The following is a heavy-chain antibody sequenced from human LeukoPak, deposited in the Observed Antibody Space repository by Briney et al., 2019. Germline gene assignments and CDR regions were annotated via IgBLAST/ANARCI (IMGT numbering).Heavy chain of an antibody. CDR3: AKGVDY. CDR2: ISYDGSNK. V-gene: IGHV3-30*18. CDR1: GFTFSGYG. J-gene: IGHJ4*02. Sequence: GGSLRLSCAASGFTFSGYGIHWVRQAPGKGLEWVAVISYDGSNKYYADSVKGRFTISRDNSKNTLYLQMNSLRAEDTAVYYCAKGVDYWGQGTLVTVSS.